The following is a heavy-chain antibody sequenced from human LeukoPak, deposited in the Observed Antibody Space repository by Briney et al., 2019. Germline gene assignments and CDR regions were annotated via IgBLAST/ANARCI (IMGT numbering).Heavy chain of an antibody. CDR3: AREGGGDGYNKDDDAFDI. D-gene: IGHD5-24*01. V-gene: IGHV4-34*01. Sequence: SETLSLTCAVYGGSFSGYYWSWIRQPPGKGLEWIGEINHSGSTNYNPSLKSRVTISVDTSKNQFSLKLSSVTAADTAVYYCAREGGGDGYNKDDDAFDIWGQGTMVTVSS. J-gene: IGHJ3*02. CDR2: INHSGST. CDR1: GGSFSGYY.